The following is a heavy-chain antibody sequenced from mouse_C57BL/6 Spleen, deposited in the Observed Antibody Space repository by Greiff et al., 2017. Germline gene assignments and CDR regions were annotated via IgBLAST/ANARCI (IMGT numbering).Heavy chain of an antibody. Sequence: VQLQQSGPELVKPGVSVKLSGKVSGSPSTNNSWNGGKQSHGKSLEWIGIIILNNGGTSYNQKFKGKATLTVDKSSSTAYMELRSLTSEDSAVYYCARRDYYGSSYTWFAYWGQGTLVTVSA. CDR3: ARRDYYGSSYTWFAY. CDR2: IILNNGGT. D-gene: IGHD1-1*01. CDR1: GSPSTNNS. V-gene: IGHV1-26*01. J-gene: IGHJ3*01.